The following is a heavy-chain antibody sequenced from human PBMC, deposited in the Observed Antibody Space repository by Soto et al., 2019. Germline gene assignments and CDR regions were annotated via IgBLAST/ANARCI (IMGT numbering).Heavy chain of an antibody. CDR2: IDPDGTTT. D-gene: IGHD1-1*01. Sequence: PGGSLRLSCALSGFDSSYYWIQWFRQSPGKGLEWVSRIDPDGTTTNYADSVKGRFSVSRDNAKKTICLQMNSLTADDTALYYCARGRPPSLAGTGDWWGQGGLVTVSS. CDR3: ARGRPPSLAGTGDW. V-gene: IGHV3-74*01. CDR1: GFDSSYYW. J-gene: IGHJ1*01.